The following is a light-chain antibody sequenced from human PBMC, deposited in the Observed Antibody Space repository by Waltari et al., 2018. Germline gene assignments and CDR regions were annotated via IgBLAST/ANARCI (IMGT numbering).Light chain of an antibody. J-gene: IGLJ1*01. Sequence: HSALTQPASVSGSPGQSIAISCPGSSSDVGGYDAVSWYQQHPGKAPNLIIYDVVNRPSGVPNRFSGSKSGNTASLVISGLQADDEADYYCISYTSRLSYVFGTGTKVTVL. CDR3: ISYTSRLSYV. CDR2: DVV. V-gene: IGLV2-14*03. CDR1: SSDVGGYDA.